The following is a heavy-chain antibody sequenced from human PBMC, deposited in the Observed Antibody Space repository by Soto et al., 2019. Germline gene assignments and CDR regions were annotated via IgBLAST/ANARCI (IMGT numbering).Heavy chain of an antibody. CDR3: AKGEYYYDSSGYFFDY. CDR1: GFTFSSYA. CDR2: ISGSGGST. V-gene: IGHV3-23*01. D-gene: IGHD3-22*01. J-gene: IGHJ4*02. Sequence: GGSLRLSCAASGFTFSSYAMSWVRQAPGKGLEWVSAISGSGGSTYYADSVKGRFTISRDNSKNTLYLQMNSLRAEDTAVYYCAKGEYYYDSSGYFFDYWGQGTLVTVSS.